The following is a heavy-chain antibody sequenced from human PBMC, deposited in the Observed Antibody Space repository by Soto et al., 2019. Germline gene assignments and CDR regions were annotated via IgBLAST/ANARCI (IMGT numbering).Heavy chain of an antibody. CDR1: GYSITSGYY. Sequence: SETLSLTCDVSGYSITSGYYWGWVRQPPGKGLEWIGSFYYGGSTFYNPSLKSRVTISVDASKNNFSLRLTSVTAADTAVYFCTRAVAGLDYWGQGILVTVSS. D-gene: IGHD6-19*01. J-gene: IGHJ4*02. CDR2: FYYGGST. V-gene: IGHV4-38-2*01. CDR3: TRAVAGLDY.